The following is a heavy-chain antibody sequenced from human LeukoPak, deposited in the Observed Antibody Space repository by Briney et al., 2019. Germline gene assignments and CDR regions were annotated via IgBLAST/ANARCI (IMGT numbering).Heavy chain of an antibody. CDR3: ARDRAIAAAGYNWFDP. Sequence: ASVKVSCKASGYTFTSYGISWVRQAPGQGLEWMGWISAYNGNTNYAQKLQGRVTMTTDTSTSTAYMELRSLRSDDTAVYYCARDRAIAAAGYNWFDPWGQGTLVTVSS. V-gene: IGHV1-18*01. CDR1: GYTFTSYG. CDR2: ISAYNGNT. D-gene: IGHD6-13*01. J-gene: IGHJ5*02.